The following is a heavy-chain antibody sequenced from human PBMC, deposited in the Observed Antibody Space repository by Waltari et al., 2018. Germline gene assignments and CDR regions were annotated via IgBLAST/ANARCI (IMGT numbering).Heavy chain of an antibody. CDR2: SYYSGST. Sequence: QVQLQESVPGLVKPSETLSLTCHVSGASILSYSWSWIRQPPGKGREGIGYSYYSGSTNYTPTLKSRFTITVDTCKNQFSQKLSSVTAAETAVYYCASTGGWPGGYSGFDYWGQGTLVTVSS. CDR1: GASILSYS. V-gene: IGHV4-59*01. D-gene: IGHD1-26*01. CDR3: ASTGGWPGGYSGFDY. J-gene: IGHJ4*02.